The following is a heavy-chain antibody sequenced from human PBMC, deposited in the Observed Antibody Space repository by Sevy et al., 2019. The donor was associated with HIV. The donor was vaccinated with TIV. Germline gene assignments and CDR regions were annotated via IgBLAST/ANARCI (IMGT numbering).Heavy chain of an antibody. Sequence: SETLSLTCTVSGGSFSSSSYYWNWIRQPAGRGLEWIGRIYTSGRTNYNPSLKSRVTMSVDKSKNQFSLKLSSVTAADTAVYYCAGRIAVAAFDYWGQGNLVTVSS. D-gene: IGHD6-19*01. CDR2: IYTSGRT. V-gene: IGHV4-61*02. CDR1: GGSFSSSSYY. CDR3: AGRIAVAAFDY. J-gene: IGHJ4*02.